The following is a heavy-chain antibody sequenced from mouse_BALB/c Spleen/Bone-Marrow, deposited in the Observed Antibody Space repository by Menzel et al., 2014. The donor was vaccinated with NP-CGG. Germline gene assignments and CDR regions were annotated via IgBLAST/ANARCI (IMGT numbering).Heavy chain of an antibody. CDR3: ARNPHYYAMDY. V-gene: IGHV1-82*01. CDR1: GFTFSYSW. CDR2: IYPEDGDT. Sequence: QVQLHQSGPAAGKPGDSVQISCKTSGFTFSYSWMKWGRPRPCQGLEWIGRIYPEDGDTNYNGRFKGKATLTADKSSNTTYMQLSSLTSVDSAVYFCARNPHYYAMDYWGQGTSVTVSS. J-gene: IGHJ4*01.